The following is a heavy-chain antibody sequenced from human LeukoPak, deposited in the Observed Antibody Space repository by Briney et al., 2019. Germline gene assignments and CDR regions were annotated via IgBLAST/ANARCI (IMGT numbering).Heavy chain of an antibody. J-gene: IGHJ4*02. D-gene: IGHD6-13*01. CDR1: GGSISSYY. V-gene: IGHV4-59*08. CDR2: IYYSGST. Sequence: SETLSLTCTVSGGSISSYYWSWIRQPPGKGLEWIGYIYYSGSTNYNPSLKSRVTISVDTSKNQFSLKLSSVTAADTAVYYCARQARSSSWLIYDYWGQGTLVTVSS. CDR3: ARQARSSSWLIYDY.